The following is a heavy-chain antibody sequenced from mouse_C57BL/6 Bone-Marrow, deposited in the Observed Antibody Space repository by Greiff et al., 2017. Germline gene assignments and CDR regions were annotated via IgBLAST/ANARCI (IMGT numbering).Heavy chain of an antibody. J-gene: IGHJ1*03. CDR2: IYPRSGNT. V-gene: IGHV1-81*01. CDR1: GYTFTSYG. Sequence: VQLQQSGAELARPGASVKLSCKASGYTFTSYGISWVKQRTGQGLEWIGEIYPRSGNTYYNEKFKGKATLTADKSSSTAYMELRSLTSEDSAVXVCARLGPHYYGSSWYIDVWGTGTTVTVSS. CDR3: ARLGPHYYGSSWYIDV. D-gene: IGHD1-1*01.